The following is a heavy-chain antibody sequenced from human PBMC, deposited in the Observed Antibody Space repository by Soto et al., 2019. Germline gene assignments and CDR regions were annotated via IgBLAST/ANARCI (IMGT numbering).Heavy chain of an antibody. Sequence: QIHLVQSGAEVKKPGASVKVSCKASGYSFPSYGVTWVRQAPGQGLEWMGWVNPYNGNTNYAQKVQGRVTMTTDTSTSTAYMERRSLRSDDTAVYYCARGGGGDYLDYWGQGTLVTVSS. D-gene: IGHD3-16*01. CDR3: ARGGGGDYLDY. J-gene: IGHJ4*02. CDR2: VNPYNGNT. CDR1: GYSFPSYG. V-gene: IGHV1-18*01.